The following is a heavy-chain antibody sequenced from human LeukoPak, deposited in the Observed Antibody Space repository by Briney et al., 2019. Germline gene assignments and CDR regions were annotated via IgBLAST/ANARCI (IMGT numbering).Heavy chain of an antibody. CDR1: GFTFSSYG. CDR3: AKGSGTYLSPLYYFDY. Sequence: PGGSLRLSCAASGFTFSSYGMSWVRQAPGKGLEWVSAISGSGGSTYYADSVKGRFTISRDNSKNTLDLQMNSLRAENTAVYYCAKGSGTYLSPLYYFDYWGQGTLVTVSS. J-gene: IGHJ4*02. V-gene: IGHV3-23*01. CDR2: ISGSGGST. D-gene: IGHD1-26*01.